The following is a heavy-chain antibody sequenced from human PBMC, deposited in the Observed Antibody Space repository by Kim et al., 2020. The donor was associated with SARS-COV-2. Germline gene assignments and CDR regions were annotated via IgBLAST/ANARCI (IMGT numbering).Heavy chain of an antibody. CDR2: ITAYNGNT. D-gene: IGHD3-3*01. CDR3: ARTFSPRAYYNNPHVSGYHFDY. J-gene: IGHJ4*02. CDR1: GHTFTSDG. Sequence: ASVKVSCQASGHTFTSDGISWVRQAPGQGLEWMGWITAYNGNTNYAQNFQGRVTMTTDTYTSTVYMELRSLRSDDTAVYYCARTFSPRAYYNNPHVSGYHFDYWGQGTLVTVSS. V-gene: IGHV1-18*04.